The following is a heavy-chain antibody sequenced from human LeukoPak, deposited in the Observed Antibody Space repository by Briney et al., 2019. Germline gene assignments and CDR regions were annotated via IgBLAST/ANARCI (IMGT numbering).Heavy chain of an antibody. V-gene: IGHV4-59*01. CDR1: AGSISNYY. CDR2: IYYSGTT. J-gene: IGHJ6*03. D-gene: IGHD1-26*01. Sequence: SETLSLTCTVSAGSISNYYCSWIRQPPGKGVEWIGCIYYSGTTNYNPAPKSRDTISLDTSNNQFSLKLTPVTSADTAVLYCARISPSSGTYWENFYYYMDVWGKGTTVTVSS. CDR3: ARISPSSGTYWENFYYYMDV.